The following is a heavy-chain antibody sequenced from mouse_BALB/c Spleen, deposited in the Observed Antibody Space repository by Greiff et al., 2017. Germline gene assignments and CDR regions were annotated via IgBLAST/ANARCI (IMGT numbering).Heavy chain of an antibody. CDR1: GFNIKDTY. CDR3: ASLVGTARATFRLAWFAY. V-gene: IGHV14-3*02. CDR2: IDPANGNT. Sequence: EVQLQQSGAELVKPGASVKLSCTASGFNIKDTYMHWVKQRPEQGLEWIGRIDPANGNTKYDPKFQGKATITADTSSNTAYLQLSSLTSEDTAVYYCASLVGTARATFRLAWFAYWGQGTLVTVSA. D-gene: IGHD3-2*01. J-gene: IGHJ3*01.